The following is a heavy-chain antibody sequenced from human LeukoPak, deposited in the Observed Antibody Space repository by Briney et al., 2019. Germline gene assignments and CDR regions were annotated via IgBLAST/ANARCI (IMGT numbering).Heavy chain of an antibody. CDR3: ASPLTTVTTGYFQH. D-gene: IGHD4-17*01. Sequence: SVKVSCKAAGGTFSSYAISWVRQAPGQGLEWMGRIIPIFGTANYAQKFQGRVTITTDESTSTAYMELSSLRSEDTAVYYCASPLTTVTTGYFQHWGQGTLVTVSS. V-gene: IGHV1-69*05. J-gene: IGHJ1*01. CDR2: IIPIFGTA. CDR1: GGTFSSYA.